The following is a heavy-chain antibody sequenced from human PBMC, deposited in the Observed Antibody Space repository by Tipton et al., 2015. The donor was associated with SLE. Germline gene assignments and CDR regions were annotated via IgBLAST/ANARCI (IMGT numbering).Heavy chain of an antibody. D-gene: IGHD3-22*01. CDR2: ISGSGGST. Sequence: SLRLSCAASGFTFSSYAMSWFRQAPGKGLEWVSAISGSGGSTYYADSVKGRFTISRDNAKNSLYLQMNSLRAEDTALYYCARSYYYDGQAAFDIWGQGTMVTVSS. V-gene: IGHV3-23*01. J-gene: IGHJ3*02. CDR3: ARSYYYDGQAAFDI. CDR1: GFTFSSYA.